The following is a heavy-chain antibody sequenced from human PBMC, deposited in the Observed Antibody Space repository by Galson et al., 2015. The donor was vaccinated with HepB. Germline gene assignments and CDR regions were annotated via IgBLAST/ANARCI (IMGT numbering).Heavy chain of an antibody. V-gene: IGHV1-69*13. D-gene: IGHD3-22*01. CDR3: ARQYDTSGYYAYCSNINCHAWGAFDI. J-gene: IGHJ3*02. CDR2: IIPIFGSG. Sequence: SVKVSCKASGGTFSSSTISWVRQAPGQGLEWMGGIIPIFGSGNYAQKFQGRVTITADESTTTTYMDLSSLRSEDTAVYYCARQYDTSGYYAYCSNINCHAWGAFDIWGQGTMVTVSS. CDR1: GGTFSSST.